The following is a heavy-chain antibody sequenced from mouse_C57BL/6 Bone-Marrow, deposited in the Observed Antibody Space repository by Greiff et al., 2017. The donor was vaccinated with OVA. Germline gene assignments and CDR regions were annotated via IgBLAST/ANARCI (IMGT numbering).Heavy chain of an antibody. CDR2: ISDGGSYT. D-gene: IGHD1-1*01. Sequence: EVKLVESGGGLVKPGGSLKLSCAASGFTFSSYAMSWVRQTPEKRLEWVATISDGGSYTYYPDNVKGRFTISRDNAKNNLYLQMSQLKSEDTTMYYGARERYYGSSGNYAMDYWGKGTSVTVSS. J-gene: IGHJ4*01. CDR1: GFTFSSYA. V-gene: IGHV5-4*01. CDR3: ARERYYGSSGNYAMDY.